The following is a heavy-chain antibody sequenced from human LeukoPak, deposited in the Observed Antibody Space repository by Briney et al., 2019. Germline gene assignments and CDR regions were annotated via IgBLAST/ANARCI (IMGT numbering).Heavy chain of an antibody. CDR1: GFTFSSYS. V-gene: IGHV3-48*01. J-gene: IGHJ4*02. D-gene: IGHD4-17*01. CDR3: ARDRLHYGEYEKTFDY. Sequence: GSLRLSCAASGFTFSSYSMNWARQAPGKGLEWVSYISYSSSTIYYADSVKGRFTISRDSAKNSLYLQMDSLRAEDTAVYYCARDRLHYGEYEKTFDYWGQGTLVTVSS. CDR2: ISYSSSTI.